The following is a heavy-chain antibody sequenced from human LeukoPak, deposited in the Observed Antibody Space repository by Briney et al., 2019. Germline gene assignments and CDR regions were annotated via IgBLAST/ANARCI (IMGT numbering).Heavy chain of an antibody. J-gene: IGHJ3*02. CDR3: ARVGRAVAGQNAFDI. D-gene: IGHD6-19*01. CDR1: GGSISSYY. V-gene: IGHV4-4*07. Sequence: KASETLSLTCTVSGGSISSYYWSWIRQSAGKGLEWIGRVYTSGSTNYNPSLKSRVTISVDTSKNQFSLKLSSVTAADTAVYYCARVGRAVAGQNAFDIWGQGTMVTVSS. CDR2: VYTSGST.